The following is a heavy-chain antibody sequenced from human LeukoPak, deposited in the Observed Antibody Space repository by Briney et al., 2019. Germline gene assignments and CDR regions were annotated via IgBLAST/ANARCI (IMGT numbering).Heavy chain of an antibody. V-gene: IGHV4-39*07. Sequence: SETLTLTCTVSGGSNSSSSHYWAWIRQPPGKGLEWIGSIYYGGSTYYNLSLKSRVTISVDISKNQFSLKVSPVTAADTAVYYCARDAGHQLSRRNYYAMDVWGQGTTVTVSS. CDR1: GGSNSSSSHY. CDR3: ARDAGHQLSRRNYYAMDV. J-gene: IGHJ6*02. D-gene: IGHD2-2*01. CDR2: IYYGGST.